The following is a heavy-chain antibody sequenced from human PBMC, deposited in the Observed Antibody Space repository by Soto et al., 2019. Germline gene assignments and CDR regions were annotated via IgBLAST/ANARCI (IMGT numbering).Heavy chain of an antibody. CDR1: GYRFTNHG. J-gene: IGHJ4*02. CDR3: ARDFYPLAYYFDL. V-gene: IGHV1-18*01. Sequence: QVQLVQSGAEVKKPGASVKVSCKASGYRFTNHGISWVRQAPGQGLEWMGWISGHEGKTKYARKFQGRVTMTTDTSTSTAYMEMNSLRYDDTAVYYCARDFYPLAYYFDLLGQGTLVTVSS. CDR2: ISGHEGKT.